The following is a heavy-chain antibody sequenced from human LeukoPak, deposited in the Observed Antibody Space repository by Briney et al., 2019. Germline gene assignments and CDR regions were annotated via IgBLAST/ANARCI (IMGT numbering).Heavy chain of an antibody. CDR2: IYYSGST. V-gene: IGHV4-34*01. Sequence: PSETLSLTCAVYGGSFSGYYWSWIRQPPGKGLEWIGSIYYSGSTYYNPSLKSRVTISVDTSKNQFSLKLSSVTAADTAVYYCARDPDAMAGTGGADYWGQGTLVTVSS. J-gene: IGHJ4*02. D-gene: IGHD1-1*01. CDR3: ARDPDAMAGTGGADY. CDR1: GGSFSGYY.